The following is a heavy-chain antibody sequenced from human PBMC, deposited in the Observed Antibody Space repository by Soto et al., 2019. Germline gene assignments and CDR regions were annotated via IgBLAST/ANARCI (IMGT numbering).Heavy chain of an antibody. Sequence: ASVKVSCKASGYTFTSYAMHWVRQAPGQRLEWMGWINAGNGNTKYSQKFQGRVTITRDTSASTAYMELSSLGSEDTAVYYCARGGVWQWLVPIDYWGQGTLVTVSS. CDR3: ARGGVWQWLVPIDY. D-gene: IGHD6-19*01. CDR1: GYTFTSYA. CDR2: INAGNGNT. V-gene: IGHV1-3*01. J-gene: IGHJ4*02.